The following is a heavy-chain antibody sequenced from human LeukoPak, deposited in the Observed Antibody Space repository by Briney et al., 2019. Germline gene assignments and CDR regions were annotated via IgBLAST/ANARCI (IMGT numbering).Heavy chain of an antibody. V-gene: IGHV3-7*01. J-gene: IGHJ4*02. CDR2: IKQDGSEK. CDR1: GFTFSSHW. D-gene: IGHD3-10*02. Sequence: PGGSLRLSCAASGFTFSSHWMSWVRQAPGKGLEWVANIKQDGSEKYYVDSVKGRFTISRDNAKNSLYLQMNSLRAEDTAVYYCARSRYYYVIWGQGTLVTVSS. CDR3: ARSRYYYVI.